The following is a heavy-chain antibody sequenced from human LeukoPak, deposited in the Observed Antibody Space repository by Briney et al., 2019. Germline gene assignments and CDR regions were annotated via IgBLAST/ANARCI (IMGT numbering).Heavy chain of an antibody. CDR1: GFTFSSYA. CDR2: IYYSGST. CDR3: ARHSSGWYMKYFQH. V-gene: IGHV4-39*01. J-gene: IGHJ1*01. D-gene: IGHD6-19*01. Sequence: GSLRLSCAASGFTFSSYAMSWIRQPPGKGLEWIGSIYYSGSTYYNPSLKSRVTISVDTSKNQFSLKLSSVTAADTAVYYCARHSSGWYMKYFQHWGQGTLVTVSS.